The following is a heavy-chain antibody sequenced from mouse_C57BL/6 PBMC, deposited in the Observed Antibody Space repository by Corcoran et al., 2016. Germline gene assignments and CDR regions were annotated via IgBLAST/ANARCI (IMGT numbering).Heavy chain of an antibody. CDR1: GYTFTTYG. D-gene: IGHD2-4*01. Sequence: QIQLVQSGPELKKPGETVKISCKASGYTFTTYGMSWVKQAPGKGLKWMGWINTYSGVPTYADDFKGRFAFSVETSASTAYLQINNLKNEDTATYFCARGDYETYFDVWGTGTTVTVSS. J-gene: IGHJ1*03. CDR3: ARGDYETYFDV. V-gene: IGHV9-3*01. CDR2: INTYSGVP.